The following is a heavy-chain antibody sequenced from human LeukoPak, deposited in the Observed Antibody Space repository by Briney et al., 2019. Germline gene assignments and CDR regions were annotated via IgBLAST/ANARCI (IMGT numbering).Heavy chain of an antibody. Sequence: PSETLSLTCTVSGGSISSYYWSWIRQPPGKGLEWIGYIYYSGSTNYNPSLKSRVTISVDTSKNQFSLKLSSVTAADTAVYYCAGIAVAATGDYYYYYGMDVWGQGTTVTVSS. J-gene: IGHJ6*02. CDR3: AGIAVAATGDYYYYYGMDV. V-gene: IGHV4-59*01. D-gene: IGHD6-19*01. CDR1: GGSISSYY. CDR2: IYYSGST.